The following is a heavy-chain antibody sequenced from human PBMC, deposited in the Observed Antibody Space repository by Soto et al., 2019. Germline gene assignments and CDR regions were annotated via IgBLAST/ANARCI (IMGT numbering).Heavy chain of an antibody. Sequence: GGSLRLSCAASGFTFSSYAMSWVRQAPGKGLEWVSAISGSGGSTYYADSVKGRFTISRDNSKNTLYLQMNSLRAEDTAVYYCASVRGYCSSTSCLYWGQGTLVTVSS. CDR3: ASVRGYCSSTSCLY. D-gene: IGHD2-2*01. CDR1: GFTFSSYA. J-gene: IGHJ4*02. CDR2: ISGSGGST. V-gene: IGHV3-23*01.